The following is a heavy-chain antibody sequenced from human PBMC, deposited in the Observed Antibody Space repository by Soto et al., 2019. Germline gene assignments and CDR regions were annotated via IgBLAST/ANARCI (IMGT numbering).Heavy chain of an antibody. CDR1: GGSFSGYY. Sequence: PSETLSLTCAVYGGSFSGYYWSWIRQPPGKGLEWIGEINHSGSTNYNPSLKSRVTISVDTSKNQFSLKLSSVTAADTAVYYCARTRGVVVVPAAMYPYYYYYMDVWGKGTTVT. CDR2: INHSGST. CDR3: ARTRGVVVVPAAMYPYYYYYMDV. J-gene: IGHJ6*03. V-gene: IGHV4-34*01. D-gene: IGHD2-2*01.